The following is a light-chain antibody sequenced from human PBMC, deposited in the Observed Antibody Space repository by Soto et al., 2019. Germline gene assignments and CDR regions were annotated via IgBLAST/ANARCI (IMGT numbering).Light chain of an antibody. CDR3: QQYYSTPWT. V-gene: IGKV4-1*01. CDR1: QSVLYSSNNKIY. J-gene: IGKJ1*01. CDR2: WAS. Sequence: DIVMTQSPDSLAVSLGERATINCKSSQSVLYSSNNKIYLAWYQQKPGQPPKLLIYWASTRESGVPDRFSGSGSGTDFTLTISSLQAEDAAVYYCQQYYSTPWTFGQGTKVEIK.